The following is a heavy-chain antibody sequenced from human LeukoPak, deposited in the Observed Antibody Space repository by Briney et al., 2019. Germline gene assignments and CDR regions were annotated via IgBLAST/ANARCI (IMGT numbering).Heavy chain of an antibody. J-gene: IGHJ4*02. Sequence: PGGSLRLSCAASGFTFSSYWMSWVRQAPGKGLEWVANIKQDGSEKYYVDSVKGRFTISRDNAKNSLYLQMNSLRAEDTAVYYCARDSQLWFGPHRGYYFYYWGQGTLVTVSS. CDR2: IKQDGSEK. CDR3: ARDSQLWFGPHRGYYFYY. V-gene: IGHV3-7*01. D-gene: IGHD3-10*01. CDR1: GFTFSSYW.